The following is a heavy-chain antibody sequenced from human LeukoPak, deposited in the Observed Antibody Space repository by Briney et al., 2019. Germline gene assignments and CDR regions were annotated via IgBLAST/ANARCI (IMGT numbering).Heavy chain of an antibody. D-gene: IGHD2-21*01. J-gene: IGHJ4*02. CDR2: IYSGGTT. V-gene: IGHV3-66*01. Sequence: GGSLRLSCAASGFTVSSNYMSWVRQAPGRGLEWVSVIYSGGTTYYADSVKGRFNISRDNSRNTPYLQMNSLRAEDTAVYYCARDGHDWGFFDYWGQGTLVTVSS. CDR3: ARDGHDWGFFDY. CDR1: GFTVSSNY.